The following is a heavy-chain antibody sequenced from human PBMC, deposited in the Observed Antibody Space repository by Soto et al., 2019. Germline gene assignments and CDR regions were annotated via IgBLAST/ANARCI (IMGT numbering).Heavy chain of an antibody. D-gene: IGHD3-3*01. CDR3: ATAYDFWSGYFDY. CDR2: IIPILGIA. Sequence: SVKVSCKASGGTFSSYTISWVRQAPGQGLEWMGRIIPILGIANYAQKFQGRVTITADKSTSTAYMELSSLRSEDTAVYYCATAYDFWSGYFDYWGQGTLVTVSS. CDR1: GGTFSSYT. V-gene: IGHV1-69*02. J-gene: IGHJ4*02.